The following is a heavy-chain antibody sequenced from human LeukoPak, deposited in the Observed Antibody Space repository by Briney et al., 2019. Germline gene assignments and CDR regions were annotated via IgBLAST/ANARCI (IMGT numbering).Heavy chain of an antibody. CDR1: GYSLTSYW. CDR3: ARVVEAVDCSGGSCYYYYDY. J-gene: IGHJ4*02. V-gene: IGHV5-51*01. CDR2: IYPGDSDT. D-gene: IGHD2-15*01. Sequence: GESLKISCKGSGYSLTSYWIGWVRQMPGKGLEWMGIIYPGDSDTRYSPSFQGQVTISADKSISTAYLQWSSLKASDTAMYCCARVVEAVDCSGGSCYYYYDYWGQGTLVTVSS.